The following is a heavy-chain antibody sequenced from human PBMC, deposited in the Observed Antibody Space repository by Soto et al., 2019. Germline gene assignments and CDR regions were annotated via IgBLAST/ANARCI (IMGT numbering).Heavy chain of an antibody. CDR1: GFTFRTHG. D-gene: IGHD3-10*01. J-gene: IGHJ1*01. CDR2: FSANDDDA. V-gene: IGHV3-23*01. CDR3: ATDSDRDYFQH. Sequence: EVQLLESGGSLVQPGGSLRLSCAASGFTFRTHGMSWVRQAPEKGLEWVSGFSANDDDAYYADSVKGRFTISRDNSDNTLYLQMNSLRVEDTAVYYCATDSDRDYFQHWGQGTLVTVSS.